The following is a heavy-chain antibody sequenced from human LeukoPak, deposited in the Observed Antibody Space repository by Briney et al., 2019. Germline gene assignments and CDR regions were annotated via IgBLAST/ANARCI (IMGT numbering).Heavy chain of an antibody. CDR1: GFTFSSYW. V-gene: IGHV3-7*01. Sequence: GGSLRLSCAASGFTFSSYWMNWVRLAPGKGLEWVANINLDGSKKYYVDSVKGRFTISRDNAKNSLYLQMNSLRAEDTAVYYCARDNGSFDFWGQGTLVTVSS. CDR2: INLDGSKK. CDR3: ARDNGSFDF. J-gene: IGHJ4*02. D-gene: IGHD2-8*01.